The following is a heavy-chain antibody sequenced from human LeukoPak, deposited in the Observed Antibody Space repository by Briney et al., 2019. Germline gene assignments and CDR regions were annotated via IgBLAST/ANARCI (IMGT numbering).Heavy chain of an antibody. D-gene: IGHD3-16*02. CDR3: ARERLGELSPNYYYYYGMDV. V-gene: IGHV1-2*04. J-gene: IGHJ6*04. CDR2: INPNSGGT. CDR1: GYTFTGCY. Sequence: ASVKVSCKASGYTFTGCYMHWVRRAPGQGLEWMGWINPNSGGTNYAQKFQGWVTMTRDTSISTAYMELGRLRSDDTAVYYCARERLGELSPNYYYYYGMDVWGKGTTVTVSS.